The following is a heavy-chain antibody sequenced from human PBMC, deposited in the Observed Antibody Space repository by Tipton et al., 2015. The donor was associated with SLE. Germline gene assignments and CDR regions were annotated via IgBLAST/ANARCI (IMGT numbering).Heavy chain of an antibody. CDR1: GFTVSSYY. D-gene: IGHD2-15*01. Sequence: LRLSCAASGFTVSSYYMSWVRQAPGKGLEWIGRFYTSGTTNSNPSLKGRVAMSVDTSKNYFSLNLSSVTAADTAVYYCARDSRCVVGAFDYWGQGTLVTVSS. CDR2: FYTSGTT. CDR3: ARDSRCVVGAFDY. J-gene: IGHJ4*02. V-gene: IGHV4-4*07.